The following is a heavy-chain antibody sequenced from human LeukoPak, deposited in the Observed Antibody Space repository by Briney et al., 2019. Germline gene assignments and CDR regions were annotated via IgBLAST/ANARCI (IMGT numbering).Heavy chain of an antibody. Sequence: GGSLRLSCAASGFTFSSYSLNWVRQAPGNGLEWVSSISSSSSYIYYADSVKGRFTISRDNAKNSLYLQMNSLRAEDTAVYYCARDGPSDCSSTSCLYHDAFDIWGQGTMVTVSS. V-gene: IGHV3-21*01. CDR2: ISSSSSYI. CDR3: ARDGPSDCSSTSCLYHDAFDI. D-gene: IGHD2-2*01. CDR1: GFTFSSYS. J-gene: IGHJ3*02.